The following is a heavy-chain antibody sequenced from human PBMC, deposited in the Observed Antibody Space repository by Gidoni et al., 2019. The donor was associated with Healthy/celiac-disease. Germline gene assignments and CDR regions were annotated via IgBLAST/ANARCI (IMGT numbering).Heavy chain of an antibody. CDR1: GFSLSTSGMC. J-gene: IGHJ4*02. V-gene: IGHV2-70*15. D-gene: IGHD3-10*01. CDR3: ARIQDYYGSGGTYYFDY. Sequence: QVTLRESGPALVKPTQTLTLTCTFSGFSLSTSGMCVSWIRQPPGKALEWLARIDWDDDKYYSTSLKTRLTISKDTSKNQVVLTMTNMDPVDTATYYCARIQDYYGSGGTYYFDYWGQGTLVTVSS. CDR2: IDWDDDK.